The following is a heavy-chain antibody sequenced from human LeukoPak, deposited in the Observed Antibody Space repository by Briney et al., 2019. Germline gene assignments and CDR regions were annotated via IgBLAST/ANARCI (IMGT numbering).Heavy chain of an antibody. V-gene: IGHV3-33*01. CDR1: GFTSSSYG. CDR3: ARDGSLQAFDY. J-gene: IGHJ4*02. CDR2: IWYDGSNK. Sequence: GGSLRLSCAASGFTSSSYGMHWVRQAPGKGLEWVAVIWYDGSNKYYADSVKGRFTISRDNSKNTLYLQMNSLRAEDTAVYYCARDGSLQAFDYWGQGTLVTVSS. D-gene: IGHD3-10*01.